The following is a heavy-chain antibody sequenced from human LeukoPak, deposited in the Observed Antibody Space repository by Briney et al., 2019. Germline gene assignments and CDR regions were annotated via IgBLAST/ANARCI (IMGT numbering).Heavy chain of an antibody. Sequence: GASVKVSCKASGYTFTGYGISWVRQAPGQGLEWMGWISAYNGNTNYAQKLQGRVTMTTDTSTSTAYMELRSLRSDDTAVYYCARLPLPDPDYYYYYMDVWGKGTTVTVSS. CDR3: ARLPLPDPDYYYYYMDV. V-gene: IGHV1-18*01. J-gene: IGHJ6*03. CDR1: GYTFTGYG. D-gene: IGHD1-14*01. CDR2: ISAYNGNT.